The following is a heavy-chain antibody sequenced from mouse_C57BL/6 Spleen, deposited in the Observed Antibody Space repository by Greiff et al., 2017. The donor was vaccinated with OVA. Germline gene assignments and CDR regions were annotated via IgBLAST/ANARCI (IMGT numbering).Heavy chain of an antibody. Sequence: QVQLQQSGAELVKPGASVKMSCKASGYTFTSYWITWVKQRPGQGLEWIGDIYPGSGSTNYNEKFKSKATLTVDTSSSTAYMQLSSLTSEDSAVYYCAGLYDEGAWFAYWGQGTLVTVSA. CDR3: AGLYDEGAWFAY. J-gene: IGHJ3*01. D-gene: IGHD2-12*01. V-gene: IGHV1-55*01. CDR2: IYPGSGST. CDR1: GYTFTSYW.